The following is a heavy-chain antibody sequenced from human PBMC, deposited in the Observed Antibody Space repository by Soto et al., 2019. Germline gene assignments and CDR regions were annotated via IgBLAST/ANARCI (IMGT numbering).Heavy chain of an antibody. J-gene: IGHJ4*02. D-gene: IGHD1-26*01. CDR1: GGTFSSYS. Sequence: QVQLVQSGAEVKKPGSSVKVSCKASGGTFSSYSINWVRQAPGQGLEWMGEIIPIFGTANYAQTFQGRVTITADESTSTAYMGLSSLRSEDTAVYYCARDGGRHSGGIDYWGQGTLVTVSS. V-gene: IGHV1-69*01. CDR3: ARDGGRHSGGIDY. CDR2: IIPIFGTA.